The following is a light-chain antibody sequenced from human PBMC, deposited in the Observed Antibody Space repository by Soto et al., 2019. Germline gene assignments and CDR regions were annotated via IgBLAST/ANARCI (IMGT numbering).Light chain of an antibody. CDR3: QQYNKWTLT. CDR1: QSVSSN. CDR2: GAS. J-gene: IGKJ4*01. V-gene: IGKV3D-15*01. Sequence: EIVMTQSPATLSVSPGERATLSCRASQSVSSNLAWYQQKPDQAPRLLIYGASIRATGIPARFSGSGSGTEFTLTISSLQSEDFAVYYCQQYNKWTLTFGGGTKV.